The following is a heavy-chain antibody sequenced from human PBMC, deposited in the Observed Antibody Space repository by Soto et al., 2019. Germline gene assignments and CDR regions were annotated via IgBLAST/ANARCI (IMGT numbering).Heavy chain of an antibody. CDR1: GFTFSSYG. J-gene: IGHJ4*02. CDR2: IWYDGSNK. CDR3: ARARGSWYKGFAY. Sequence: QVQLVESGGGVVQPGRSLRLSCAASGFTFSSYGMHWVRQAPGKGLEWVAVIWYDGSNKYYADSVKGRFTSSRDNSKNTRYLQINSLRAEDTAVYYFARARGSWYKGFAYWGQGTLVTVSS. D-gene: IGHD6-13*01. V-gene: IGHV3-33*01.